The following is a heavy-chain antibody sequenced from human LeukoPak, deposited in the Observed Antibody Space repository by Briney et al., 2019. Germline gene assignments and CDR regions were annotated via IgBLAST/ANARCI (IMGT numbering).Heavy chain of an antibody. CDR1: GFTFSSYG. V-gene: IGHV3-30*02. Sequence: GGSLRLSCAASGFTFSSYGMHWVRQAPGKGLEWVAFIRYDGSNKYYADSVKGRFTISRDNSKNTLYLQMNSLRAEDTAVYYCAKDKMRYYYDISGYDYWGLGTLVTVSS. D-gene: IGHD3-22*01. J-gene: IGHJ4*02. CDR3: AKDKMRYYYDISGYDY. CDR2: IRYDGSNK.